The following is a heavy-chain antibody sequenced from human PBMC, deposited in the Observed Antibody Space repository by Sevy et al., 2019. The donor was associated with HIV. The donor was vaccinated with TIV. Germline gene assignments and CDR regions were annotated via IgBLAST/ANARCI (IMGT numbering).Heavy chain of an antibody. CDR2: IRSKVYGGTT. Sequence: GGSLRLSCTTSGFTFGDYAMSWVRQAPGKGLEWVGFIRSKVYGGTTEYAGCVKSRFPISRDDSKSIANLQMNSLKTEDTGVYYGARGGYCSTTGGYNAWVDVWGQGTTVTVSS. CDR3: ARGGYCSTTGGYNAWVDV. V-gene: IGHV3-49*04. J-gene: IGHJ6*02. CDR1: GFTFGDYA. D-gene: IGHD2-2*02.